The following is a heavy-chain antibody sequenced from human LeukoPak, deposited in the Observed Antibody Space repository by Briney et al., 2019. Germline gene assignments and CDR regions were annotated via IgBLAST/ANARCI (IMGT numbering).Heavy chain of an antibody. CDR2: IYYSGST. CDR1: GGSISSSSYY. D-gene: IGHD2-2*01. CDR3: ARPMGYCSSTSCNPLAFDI. J-gene: IGHJ3*02. V-gene: IGHV4-39*01. Sequence: SETLSLTCTVSGGSISSSSYYWGWIRQPPGKGLEWIGSIYYSGSTYYNPSLKSRVTLSVDTSKNQFSLKLSSVTAADTAVYFWARPMGYCSSTSCNPLAFDIWGQGTMVTVSS.